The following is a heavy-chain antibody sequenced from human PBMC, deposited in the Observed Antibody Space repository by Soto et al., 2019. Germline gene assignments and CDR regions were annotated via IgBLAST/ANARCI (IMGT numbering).Heavy chain of an antibody. CDR2: IFSNDEK. V-gene: IGHV2-26*01. D-gene: IGHD1-26*01. Sequence: SGPTLVNPTETLTLTCTVSGFSLSNARMGVSWIRQPPGKALEWLAHIFSNDEKSYSTSLKSRLTISKDTSKSQVVLTMTNMDPVDTATYYCARSGSAGNNWFDPWGQGTLVTVSS. CDR3: ARSGSAGNNWFDP. CDR1: GFSLSNARMG. J-gene: IGHJ5*02.